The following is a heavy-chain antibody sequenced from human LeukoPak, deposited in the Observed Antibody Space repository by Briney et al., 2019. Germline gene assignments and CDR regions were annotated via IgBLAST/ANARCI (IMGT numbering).Heavy chain of an antibody. CDR3: ARGRGGGGSSNNWFDP. D-gene: IGHD2-15*01. V-gene: IGHV4-59*12. CDR1: GGSLTGYY. CDR2: IYYSGST. J-gene: IGHJ5*02. Sequence: SETLSLTCEVSGGSLTGYYWSWIRQPPGKGLEWIGYIYYSGSTNYNPSLKSRVTISVDTSKNQFSLNRISVTAADTAVYFCARGRGGGGSSNNWFDPWGQGTLVTVSS.